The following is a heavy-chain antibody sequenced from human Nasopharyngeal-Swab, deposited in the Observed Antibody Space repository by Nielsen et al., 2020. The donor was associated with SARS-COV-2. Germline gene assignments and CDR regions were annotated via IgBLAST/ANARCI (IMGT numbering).Heavy chain of an antibody. D-gene: IGHD6-13*01. CDR2: IIPIFGTA. J-gene: IGHJ4*02. CDR1: GGTFSSHA. Sequence: SVKVSCKASGGTFSSHAISWVRQAPGQGLEWMGGIIPIFGTANYAQKFQGRVTITADKSTSTAYMELSSLRSEDTAVYYCARGDLSSRIIDYWGQGTLVTVSS. V-gene: IGHV1-69*06. CDR3: ARGDLSSRIIDY.